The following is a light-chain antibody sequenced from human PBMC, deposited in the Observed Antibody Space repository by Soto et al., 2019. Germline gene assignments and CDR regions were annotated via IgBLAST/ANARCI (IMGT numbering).Light chain of an antibody. CDR1: QSISSY. CDR3: QQSYSTLYT. CDR2: AAS. Sequence: DIQMTQSPSSLSASVGDRVTITCRASQSISSYLNWCQQKPGKAPKLLIYAASSLQSGVPSRFSGSGSGTDFTLTISSLQPEDFASYYCQQSYSTLYTFGHGTKLEIK. J-gene: IGKJ2*01. V-gene: IGKV1-39*01.